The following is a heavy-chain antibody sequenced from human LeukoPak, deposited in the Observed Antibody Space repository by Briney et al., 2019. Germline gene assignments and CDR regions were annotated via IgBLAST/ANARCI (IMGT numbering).Heavy chain of an antibody. CDR2: RNPNSGNT. CDR1: EYTFTSYD. Sequence: AASVKVSCKASEYTFTSYDINWVRQATGQGLEWMGWRNPNSGNTGYAQKFQGRVTMTRNTPISTAYMELSSLTFGDTAVYYCARGRHPGPTWISEYWGQGTLVTVSS. J-gene: IGHJ4*02. V-gene: IGHV1-8*01. CDR3: ARGRHPGPTWISEY. D-gene: IGHD5-12*01.